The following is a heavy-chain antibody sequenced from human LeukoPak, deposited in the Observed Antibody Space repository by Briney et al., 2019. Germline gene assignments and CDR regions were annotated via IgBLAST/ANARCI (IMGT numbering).Heavy chain of an antibody. CDR2: INHSGST. CDR3: ARRVLLWFGELLRPGRDYYYYYMDV. Sequence: PSETLSLTCAVYGGSFSGYYWSWIRQPPGKGLEWIGEINHSGSTNYNPSLKSRVTISVDTSKNQFSLKLSSVTAADTAVYYCARRVLLWFGELLRPGRDYYYYYMDVWGKGTTVTISS. CDR1: GGSFSGYY. D-gene: IGHD3-10*01. V-gene: IGHV4-34*01. J-gene: IGHJ6*03.